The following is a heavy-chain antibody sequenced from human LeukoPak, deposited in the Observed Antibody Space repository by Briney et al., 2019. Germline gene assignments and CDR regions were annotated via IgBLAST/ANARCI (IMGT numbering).Heavy chain of an antibody. CDR2: ISYDGSNK. D-gene: IGHD2-21*02. Sequence: PGRSLRLSCAASGFTFSSYGMHRVRQAPGKGLEWVAVISYDGSNKYYADSVRGRFTISRDNSKNTLYLQMNSLRAEDTAVYYCAKVLVTAISPFDYWGQGTLVTVSS. V-gene: IGHV3-30*18. J-gene: IGHJ4*02. CDR1: GFTFSSYG. CDR3: AKVLVTAISPFDY.